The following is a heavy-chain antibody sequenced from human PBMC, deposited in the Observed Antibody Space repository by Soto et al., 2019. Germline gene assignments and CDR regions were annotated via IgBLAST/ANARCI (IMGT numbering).Heavy chain of an antibody. CDR2: ISSSSYI. CDR3: ARDVGYYYGSETINWFDP. CDR1: GFTFSSYS. D-gene: IGHD3-10*01. J-gene: IGHJ5*02. Sequence: GGSLRLSCVASGFTFSSYSMNWVRQAPGKGLEWVSSISSSSYIYYADALKGRFTISRDNAKNSLYLQMNSLRAEDTAVYYCARDVGYYYGSETINWFDPWGQGTLVTVSS. V-gene: IGHV3-21*01.